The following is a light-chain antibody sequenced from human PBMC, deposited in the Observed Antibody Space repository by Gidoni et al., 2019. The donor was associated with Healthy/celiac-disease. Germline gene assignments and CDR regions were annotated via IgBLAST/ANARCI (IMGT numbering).Light chain of an antibody. CDR3: QQYYSYPCT. Sequence: KRMPQSPSSFSASTGNRVTITGRAIQGISSTLAWYQQKPGKAPKLLIYAASTVQSGFPPRSSGSGSGTDFTLTISCLQSEDFATYYCQQYYSYPCTFGQGTKVEIK. CDR2: AAS. CDR1: QGISST. V-gene: IGKV1-8*01. J-gene: IGKJ1*01.